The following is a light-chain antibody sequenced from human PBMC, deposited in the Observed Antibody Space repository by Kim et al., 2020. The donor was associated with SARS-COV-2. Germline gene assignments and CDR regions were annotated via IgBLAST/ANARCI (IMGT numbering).Light chain of an antibody. V-gene: IGKV4-1*01. J-gene: IGKJ2*01. CDR1: QSLLYASNNKNY. CDR2: WAS. Sequence: DIVMTQSPDSLAVSLGERATIDCKSTQSLLYASNNKNYLAWYQQRPGQPPKLLFYWASTRESGIPDRFSGSGSWTDFTLTISNLQAEDVAVYYCQQYYAAPYTFGQGTKLEI. CDR3: QQYYAAPYT.